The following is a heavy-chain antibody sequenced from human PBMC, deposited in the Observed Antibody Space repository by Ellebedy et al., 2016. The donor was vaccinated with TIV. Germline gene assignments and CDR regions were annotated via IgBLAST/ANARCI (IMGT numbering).Heavy chain of an antibody. V-gene: IGHV1-8*01. CDR2: MNPNNCNT. CDR1: GYIFTSYD. J-gene: IGHJ5*02. Sequence: ASVKVSCKASGYIFTSYDINWVRQATGQGLEWMGWMNPNNCNTEYAQKFQGRVTMTRNTSISTAYMELSSLRSEDTAVYYCAGGSQFDPWGQGTLVTVSS. CDR3: AGGSQFDP.